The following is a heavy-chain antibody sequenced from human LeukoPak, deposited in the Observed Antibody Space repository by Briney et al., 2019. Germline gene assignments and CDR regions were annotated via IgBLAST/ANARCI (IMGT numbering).Heavy chain of an antibody. Sequence: ASVKVSCKDSGYTCTSYDMNWVRQDTGQGLEWMGWMNPNSGNTGYAQKFQGRVTMTRNTSISTAYMELSSLRSEDTAVYYCARGGLRGSYFDYWGQGTLVTVS. CDR3: ARGGLRGSYFDY. V-gene: IGHV1-8*01. J-gene: IGHJ4*02. CDR1: GYTCTSYD. CDR2: MNPNSGNT. D-gene: IGHD4-23*01.